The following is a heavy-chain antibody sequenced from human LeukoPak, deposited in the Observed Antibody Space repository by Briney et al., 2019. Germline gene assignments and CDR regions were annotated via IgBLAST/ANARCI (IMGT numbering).Heavy chain of an antibody. V-gene: IGHV3-53*01. Sequence: QSGGSVRLSCAASGFTFSDYYMSWIRQAPGKGLEWVSIIYSGGTTYYADSVRGRFTISRDNSKNTLYLQMSSLRAEDTAVYYCARGGGSSSHYWGQGTLVTVSS. CDR1: GFTFSDYY. D-gene: IGHD6-6*01. J-gene: IGHJ4*02. CDR3: ARGGGSSSHY. CDR2: IYSGGTT.